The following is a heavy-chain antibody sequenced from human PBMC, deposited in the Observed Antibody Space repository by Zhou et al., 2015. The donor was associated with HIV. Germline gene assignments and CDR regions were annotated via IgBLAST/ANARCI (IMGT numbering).Heavy chain of an antibody. Sequence: QVQLVQSGAEVKKPGASVTVSCKASGYTFIDYYLHWVRQAPGKGLEWMGWFNPHSGATDYAQKFQGRLTMTRDTSINTAYMQLRRLRSDDTAVYYCATGCSTTRCFTEYGMDVVG. CDR3: ATGCSTTRCFTEYGMDV. CDR2: FNPHSGAT. CDR1: GYTFIDYY. V-gene: IGHV1-2*02. J-gene: IGHJ6*01. D-gene: IGHD2-2*02.